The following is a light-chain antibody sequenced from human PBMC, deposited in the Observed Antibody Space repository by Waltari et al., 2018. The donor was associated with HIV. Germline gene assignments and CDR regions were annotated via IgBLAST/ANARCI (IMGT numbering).Light chain of an antibody. CDR3: QEYNSWPPRYT. J-gene: IGKJ2*01. CDR1: QTIGSN. Sequence: ETVMTQSPATLSVSPGERGIVSCRASQTIGSNLDWYQQKPGQGPRLLIYGASTRATGIPGRFNVTGSGTEFTLTISGLQSEDFAIYYCQEYNSWPPRYTFGQGTKVEMK. CDR2: GAS. V-gene: IGKV3-15*01.